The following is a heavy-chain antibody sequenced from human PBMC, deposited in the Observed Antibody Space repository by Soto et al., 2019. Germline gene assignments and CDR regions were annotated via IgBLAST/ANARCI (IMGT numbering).Heavy chain of an antibody. D-gene: IGHD3-16*02. J-gene: IGHJ4*02. V-gene: IGHV2-5*02. Sequence: QITLKESGPTLVKPTQTLTLTCTFSGFSLSTSGVGVGWIRQPPGKALEWLALIYWDDDKRYSPSLKSRLTITKDTSKHQVVLTLTIMDPVDTATYSCAHLEPDSYDYVWGSYPSPHFDYWGQGTLVTVSS. CDR3: AHLEPDSYDYVWGSYPSPHFDY. CDR2: IYWDDDK. CDR1: GFSLSTSGVG.